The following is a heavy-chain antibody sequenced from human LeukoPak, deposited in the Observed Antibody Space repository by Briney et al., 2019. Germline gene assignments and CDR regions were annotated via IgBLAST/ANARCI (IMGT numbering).Heavy chain of an antibody. CDR1: GYTFTGYY. CDR3: ARGPSYCGGDCYSWYFDY. Sequence: GASVKVSCKASGYTFTGYYMHWVRQATGQGLEWMGWMNPNSGNTGYAQKFQGRVTITRNTSISTAYMELSSLRSEDTAVYYCARGPSYCGGDCYSWYFDYWGQGTLVTVSS. CDR2: MNPNSGNT. J-gene: IGHJ4*02. D-gene: IGHD2-21*02. V-gene: IGHV1-8*03.